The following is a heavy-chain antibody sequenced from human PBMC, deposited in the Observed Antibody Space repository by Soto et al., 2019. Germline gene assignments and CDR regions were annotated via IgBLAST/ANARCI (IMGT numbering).Heavy chain of an antibody. CDR2: ISYDGSNK. D-gene: IGHD3-3*01. V-gene: IGHV3-30*18. CDR3: AKDRRTTIFGVVTHYYYYGMDV. Sequence: ESGGGVVQPGRSLRLSCAASGFTFSNYGMHWVRQAPGKGLEWVAVISYDGSNKYYADSVKGRFTISRDNSKNTLYLQKNSLRAEDTAVYYCAKDRRTTIFGVVTHYYYYGMDVWGQGTTVTVSS. J-gene: IGHJ6*02. CDR1: GFTFSNYG.